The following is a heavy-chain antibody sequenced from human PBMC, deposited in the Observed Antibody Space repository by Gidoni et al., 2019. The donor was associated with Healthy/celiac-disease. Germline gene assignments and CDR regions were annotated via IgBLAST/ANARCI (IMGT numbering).Heavy chain of an antibody. D-gene: IGHD1-26*01. CDR2: ISYDGSNK. V-gene: IGHV3-30*01. CDR1: GFTFRSYA. Sequence: QVQLVESGGGVVQPGRSLRLSCAPSGFTFRSYARHWVRQAPGKGLEWVAVISYDGSNKDYADSVKGRFTISRDNSKNTLYLQMNSLRAEDTAVYYCAREGSGSYYVEYYYGMDVWGQGTTVTVSS. CDR3: AREGSGSYYVEYYYGMDV. J-gene: IGHJ6*02.